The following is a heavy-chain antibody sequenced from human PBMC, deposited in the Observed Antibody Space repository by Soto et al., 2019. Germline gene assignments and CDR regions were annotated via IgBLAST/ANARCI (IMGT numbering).Heavy chain of an antibody. V-gene: IGHV3-23*01. Sequence: GGSLRLSCAASGFTFSRYAMSWVRQAPGKGLEWVSTFSGPGGGTYYADSVKGRLTISRDNFKSSLYLQMSSLRVDDTAMYYCVKGNQLLRYYFEYWGQGTPVTVSS. CDR1: GFTFSRYA. CDR3: VKGNQLLRYYFEY. CDR2: FSGPGGGT. D-gene: IGHD1-26*01. J-gene: IGHJ4*02.